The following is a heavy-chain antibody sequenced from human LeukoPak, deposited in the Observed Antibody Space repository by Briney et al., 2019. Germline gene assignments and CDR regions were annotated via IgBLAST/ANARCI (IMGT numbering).Heavy chain of an antibody. CDR2: IKQEGSEK. CDR1: GFTFSSYL. Sequence: PGGSLRISCAASGFTFSSYLMSWVRQAPGKGLEWVGNIKQEGSEKYYVDSVKGRFTISRDNAKNSLYLQMNSLRAEDTAVYYCARANRITIFGVVISWFDYWGQGTLVTVSS. CDR3: ARANRITIFGVVISWFDY. J-gene: IGHJ4*02. V-gene: IGHV3-7*02. D-gene: IGHD3-3*01.